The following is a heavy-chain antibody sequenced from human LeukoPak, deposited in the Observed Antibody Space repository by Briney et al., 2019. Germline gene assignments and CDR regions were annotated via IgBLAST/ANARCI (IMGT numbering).Heavy chain of an antibody. D-gene: IGHD2-15*01. CDR2: IRYDGSNK. V-gene: IGHV3-30*02. J-gene: IGHJ4*02. CDR1: GFTFSSYG. CDR3: AKDLGWCSGGSCKDY. Sequence: GGSLRLSCAASGFTFSSYGMHWVRQAPGKGLEWVAFIRYDGSNKYYADSVKGRFTISRDNSKNTLYLQMNSLRAEDTAVYYCAKDLGWCSGGSCKDYWGQGTLATVSS.